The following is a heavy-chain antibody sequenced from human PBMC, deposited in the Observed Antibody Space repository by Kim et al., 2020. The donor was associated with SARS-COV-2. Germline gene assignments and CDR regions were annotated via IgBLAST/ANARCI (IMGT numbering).Heavy chain of an antibody. CDR3: ARHFAVGAQRGNCFDP. CDR2: IYYTEIT. J-gene: IGHJ5*02. Sequence: SQTLSLTCTVSGDSISNYYWSWIRQPPGKGLEWIGYIYYTEITNYNPSLTNYNPPLKSRVTISVDTSKNQFSLKLSSVPAPDTAVYYCARHFAVGAQRGNCFDPWGQGTLVTVSS. V-gene: IGHV4-59*08. D-gene: IGHD1-26*01. CDR1: GDSISNYY.